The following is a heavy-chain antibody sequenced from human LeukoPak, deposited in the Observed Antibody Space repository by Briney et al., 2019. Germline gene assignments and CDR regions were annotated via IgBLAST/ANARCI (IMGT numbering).Heavy chain of an antibody. CDR2: IYYTGST. CDR1: GGSISSYY. V-gene: IGHV4-59*01. Sequence: SETLSLTCTVSGGSISSYYWSWIRQPPGKGLEWIGYIYYTGSTNYNPSLKSRVTISVDTSKNRFSLKLSSVTAADTAVYYCALGLNWFDPWGQGTLVTVSS. CDR3: ALGLNWFDP. J-gene: IGHJ5*02. D-gene: IGHD7-27*01.